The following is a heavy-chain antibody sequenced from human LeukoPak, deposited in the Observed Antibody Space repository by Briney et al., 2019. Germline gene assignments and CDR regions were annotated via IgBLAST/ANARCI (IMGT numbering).Heavy chain of an antibody. CDR2: IKQDGSEK. Sequence: PGGSLRLSCAASGFTFSSYWMSWVRQAPGKGLEWVANIKQDGSEKYYVDSVKGRFTISRDNAKNSLYLQMNSLRAEDTAVYYCARALMGYGDSDLTFDYWGQGTLVTVSS. J-gene: IGHJ4*02. D-gene: IGHD4-17*01. CDR3: ARALMGYGDSDLTFDY. V-gene: IGHV3-7*01. CDR1: GFTFSSYW.